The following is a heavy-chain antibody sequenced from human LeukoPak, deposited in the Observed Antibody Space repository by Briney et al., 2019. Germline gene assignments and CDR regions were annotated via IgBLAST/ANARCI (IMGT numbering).Heavy chain of an antibody. Sequence: SETLSLTCTVSGGSISSYYWSWIRQPPGKGLEWIGYIYYSGSTNYKPSLKSRVTISVDTSKNQSSLKLSSVTAADTAVYYCARGPHWDPHFDYWGQGTLVTVSS. CDR2: IYYSGST. J-gene: IGHJ4*02. CDR1: GGSISSYY. V-gene: IGHV4-59*01. CDR3: ARGPHWDPHFDY. D-gene: IGHD7-27*01.